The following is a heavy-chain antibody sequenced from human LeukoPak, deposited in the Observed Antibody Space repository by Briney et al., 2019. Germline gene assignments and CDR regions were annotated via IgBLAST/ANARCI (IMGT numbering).Heavy chain of an antibody. Sequence: SETLSLTCTVSGGSISSGDYYWSWIRQPPGKGLEWIGYIYYSGSTYYNPSLKSRVTISVDTSKNQFSLKLSSVTAADTAVYCCARITVGYGDYPILNNWFDPWGQGTLVTVSS. CDR3: ARITVGYGDYPILNNWFDP. J-gene: IGHJ5*02. V-gene: IGHV4-30-4*01. CDR2: IYYSGST. D-gene: IGHD4-17*01. CDR1: GGSISSGDYY.